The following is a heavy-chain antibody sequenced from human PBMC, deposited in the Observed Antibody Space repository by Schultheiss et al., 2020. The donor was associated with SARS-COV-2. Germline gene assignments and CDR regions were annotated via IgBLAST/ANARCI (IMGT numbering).Heavy chain of an antibody. J-gene: IGHJ5*02. CDR1: GYSISSGYY. CDR2: IYYSGST. V-gene: IGHV4-38-2*02. D-gene: IGHD6-19*01. CDR3: ARDPGGSSGWFTGNWFDP. Sequence: SETLSLTCTVSGYSISSGYYWGWIRQPPGKGLEWIGYIYYSGSTYYNPSLKSRVTISVDTSKNQFSLKLNSVTPEDTAVYYCARDPGGSSGWFTGNWFDPWGQGTLVTVSS.